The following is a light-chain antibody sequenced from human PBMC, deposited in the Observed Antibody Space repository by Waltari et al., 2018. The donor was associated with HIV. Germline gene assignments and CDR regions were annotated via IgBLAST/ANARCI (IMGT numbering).Light chain of an antibody. CDR1: HTSSRW. CDR2: KAS. J-gene: IGKJ4*01. Sequence: DIQMTQSPSTLSASVGDRVTLTCRASHTSSRWLALYQQKPGKAPKLLIYKASTLESGVPSRFSGSGSGTAFSLTISSLQPDDFATYYCQQYKDFPITFGGGTKVEIK. CDR3: QQYKDFPIT. V-gene: IGKV1-5*03.